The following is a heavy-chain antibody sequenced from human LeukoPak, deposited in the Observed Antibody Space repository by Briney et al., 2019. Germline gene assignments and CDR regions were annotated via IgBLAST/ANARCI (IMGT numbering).Heavy chain of an antibody. CDR2: TSNTGDST. CDR1: GFTFSSYA. J-gene: IGHJ4*02. CDR3: AKEAAAAEGDFDY. V-gene: IGHV3-23*01. Sequence: GGSLRLSCVVSGFTFSSYAMTWVRQAPGKGLEWVSTTSNTGDSTYYADSVKGRFTISRDNSKNTLYLQMNSLRAEDTAVYYCAKEAAAAEGDFDYWGQGTLVTVSS. D-gene: IGHD6-13*01.